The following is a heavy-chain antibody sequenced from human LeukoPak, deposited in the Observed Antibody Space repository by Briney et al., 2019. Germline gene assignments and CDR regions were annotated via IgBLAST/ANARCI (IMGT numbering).Heavy chain of an antibody. D-gene: IGHD6-13*01. CDR3: ARDRAVAAAGSDTGYYGMDV. J-gene: IGHJ6*02. CDR1: GGSISSGGYY. Sequence: SETLSLTCTVSGGSISSGGYYWSWIRQHPGKGLEWIGYIYYSGSTYYNPSLKSRVTISVDTSKNQSSLKLSSVTAADTAVYYCARDRAVAAAGSDTGYYGMDVWGQGTTATVSS. V-gene: IGHV4-31*03. CDR2: IYYSGST.